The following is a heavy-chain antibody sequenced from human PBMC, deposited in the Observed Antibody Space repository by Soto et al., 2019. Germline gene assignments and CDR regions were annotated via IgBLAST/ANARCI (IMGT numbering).Heavy chain of an antibody. CDR3: ARASNDDPLAAAGRWDY. J-gene: IGHJ4*02. CDR2: IKQDGSEK. D-gene: IGHD6-13*01. CDR1: GFTFSSYW. Sequence: EVQLVESGGGLVQPGGSLRLSCAASGFTFSSYWMSWVRQAPGKGLEWVANIKQDGSEKYYVDSVKGRFTISRDNAKNSLYLQMNSLRAEDTAVYYCARASNDDPLAAAGRWDYWGQGTLVTVSS. V-gene: IGHV3-7*01.